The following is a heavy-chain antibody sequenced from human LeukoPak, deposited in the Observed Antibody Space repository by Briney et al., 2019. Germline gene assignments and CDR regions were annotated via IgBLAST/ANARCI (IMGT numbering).Heavy chain of an antibody. J-gene: IGHJ3*02. Sequence: PSDTLSLTCTVSGVSISTYHWSWIRQPPGKGLEWIGYIYYSGCTNYNPSLKSRVTISVDTSKNQFSLKLSSVTAADTAVYYCARDLPEIDAFDIWGQGTMVTVSS. CDR2: IYYSGCT. CDR1: GVSISTYH. V-gene: IGHV4-59*01. D-gene: IGHD5-24*01. CDR3: ARDLPEIDAFDI.